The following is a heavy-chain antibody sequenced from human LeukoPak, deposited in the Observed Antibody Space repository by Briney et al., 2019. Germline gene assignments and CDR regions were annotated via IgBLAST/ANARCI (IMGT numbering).Heavy chain of an antibody. Sequence: GGSLRLSCAASGFTVSSNYMSWVRQAPGKGLEWVSVIYSGGSTYYADSVKGRFTISRHNSKNTLYLQMNSLRAEDTAVYYCARLPGPSGHNPNWFDPWGQGTLVTVSS. CDR2: IYSGGST. CDR3: ARLPGPSGHNPNWFDP. D-gene: IGHD1-14*01. V-gene: IGHV3-53*04. J-gene: IGHJ5*02. CDR1: GFTVSSNY.